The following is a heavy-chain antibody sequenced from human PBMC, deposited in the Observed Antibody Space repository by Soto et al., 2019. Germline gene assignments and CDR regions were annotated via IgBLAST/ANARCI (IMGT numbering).Heavy chain of an antibody. CDR1: GYTFTSYH. Sequence: QVQLVQSGGEVKMPGASVKVSCKASGYTFTSYHITWVRQAPGQGLEWMGWISAYNGNTNYAQNFQGRVSMTTDSATTTAYMELRNLRSDATAVYYCAIRTSSAWYSCDYWGLGTLVTVSS. J-gene: IGHJ4*02. CDR2: ISAYNGNT. D-gene: IGHD6-19*01. CDR3: AIRTSSAWYSCDY. V-gene: IGHV1-18*01.